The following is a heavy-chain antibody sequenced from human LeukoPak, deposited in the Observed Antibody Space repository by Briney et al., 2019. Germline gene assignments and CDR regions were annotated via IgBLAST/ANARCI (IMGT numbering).Heavy chain of an antibody. D-gene: IGHD5-12*01. CDR3: ARDLSGYAFFDY. J-gene: IGHJ4*02. CDR2: IYYSGST. CDR1: GGSISSGDYY. V-gene: IGHV4-30-4*08. Sequence: PSQTLSLTCTVSGGSISSGDYYWSWIRQPPGKGLEWIGYIYYSGSTYYNPSLKSRVTISVDTSKNQFSLKLSSVTAADTAVYYCARDLSGYAFFDYWGQGTLVTVSS.